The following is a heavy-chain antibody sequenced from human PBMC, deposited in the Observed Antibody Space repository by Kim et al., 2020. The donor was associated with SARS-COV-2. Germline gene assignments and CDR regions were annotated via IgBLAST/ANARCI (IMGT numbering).Heavy chain of an antibody. CDR1: GFTFSSYA. V-gene: IGHV3-23*01. CDR3: AKDQPVVVVAATPSPIDY. CDR2: ISGSGGST. Sequence: GGSLRLSCAASGFTFSSYAMSWVRQAPGKGLEWVSAISGSGGSTYYADSVKGRFTISRDNSKNTLYLQMNSLRAEDTAVYYCAKDQPVVVVAATPSPIDYWGQGTLVTVSS. J-gene: IGHJ4*02. D-gene: IGHD2-15*01.